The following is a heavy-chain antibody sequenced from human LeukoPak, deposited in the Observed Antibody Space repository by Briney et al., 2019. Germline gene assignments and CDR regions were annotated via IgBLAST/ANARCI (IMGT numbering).Heavy chain of an antibody. D-gene: IGHD6-13*01. CDR1: GGTFSSYA. V-gene: IGHV1-69*13. Sequence: ASVKVSCKASGGTFSSYAISWVRQAPGQGLEWMGGIIPIFGTANYAQKFQARVTITADESTSTAYMELSSLRSEDTAVYYCARDSLERDSWSATHDYWGQGTLVTVSS. CDR2: IIPIFGTA. J-gene: IGHJ4*02. CDR3: ARDSLERDSWSATHDY.